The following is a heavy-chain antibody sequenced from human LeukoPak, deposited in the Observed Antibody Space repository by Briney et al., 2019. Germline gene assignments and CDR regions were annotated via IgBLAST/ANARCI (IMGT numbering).Heavy chain of an antibody. D-gene: IGHD3-22*01. Sequence: GGSLRLSCAASGFTFSSYAMSWVRHAPGKGLEWVSAISGSGGSTYYADSVKGRFTISRDNSKNTLYLQMNSLRAEDTAVYYCAKPPARYYYDSSGELPDYWGQGTLVTVSS. CDR3: AKPPARYYYDSSGELPDY. CDR2: ISGSGGST. J-gene: IGHJ4*02. V-gene: IGHV3-23*01. CDR1: GFTFSSYA.